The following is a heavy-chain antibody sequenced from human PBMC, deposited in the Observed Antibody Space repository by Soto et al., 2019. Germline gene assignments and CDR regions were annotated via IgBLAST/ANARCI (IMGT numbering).Heavy chain of an antibody. CDR2: IYYSGST. V-gene: IGHV4-31*03. D-gene: IGHD2-15*01. Sequence: QVQLQESGPGLVKPSQTLSLTCTVSGGSISSDGYYWSWIRQHPGKGLEWIGYIYYSGSTYYNPSLKSRVTRSVDTSKNQFSLKLSSVTAADTAVYYCASLTAATWYYFDYWGQGTLVTVSS. CDR1: GGSISSDGYY. CDR3: ASLTAATWYYFDY. J-gene: IGHJ4*02.